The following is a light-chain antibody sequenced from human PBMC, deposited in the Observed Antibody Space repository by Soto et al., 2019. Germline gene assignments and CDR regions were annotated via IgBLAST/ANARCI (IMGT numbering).Light chain of an antibody. Sequence: EIVLTQSPGTLSLPPGERATLSCRASQSVSSSYLAWYQQKPGQAPRLLMYGASSRATGIPDRFSGSGSGTDFTLTISRLEPEDFAVYYCQQYGSSSWTFGQGTKVDIK. CDR3: QQYGSSSWT. CDR1: QSVSSSY. J-gene: IGKJ1*01. CDR2: GAS. V-gene: IGKV3-20*01.